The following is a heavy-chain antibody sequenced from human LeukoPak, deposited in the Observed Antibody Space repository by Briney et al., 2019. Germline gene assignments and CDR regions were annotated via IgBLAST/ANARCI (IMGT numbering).Heavy chain of an antibody. D-gene: IGHD2-2*01. CDR1: GYTFTSYG. CDR3: ARRCSSTSCPISKYYYYGMDV. V-gene: IGHV1-18*01. CDR2: ISAYNGNT. Sequence: ASVKVSCKASGYTFTSYGISWVRQAPGQGLEWMGWISAYNGNTNYAQKLQGRVTMTTDTSTSTAYMELRSLRSDDTAVYYCARRCSSTSCPISKYYYYGMDVWGQGTTVTVSS. J-gene: IGHJ6*02.